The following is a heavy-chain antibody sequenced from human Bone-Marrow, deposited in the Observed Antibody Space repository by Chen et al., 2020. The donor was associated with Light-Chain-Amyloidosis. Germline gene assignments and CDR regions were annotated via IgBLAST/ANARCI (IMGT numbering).Heavy chain of an antibody. V-gene: IGHV3-30-3*01. D-gene: IGHD6-19*01. J-gene: IGHJ6*02. CDR1: GFSFNSYA. CDR2: IASDGSTK. CDR3: AKEGGAFSGFSVVNFYYGMDV. Sequence: SLRLSCEASGFSFNSYAIHWVRQPPGKGLEWVAAIASDGSTKYYGASVRARFTIFRDNSEKTAYLQMSSLRSEDTATYYCAKEGGAFSGFSVVNFYYGMDVWGQGTTVSVS.